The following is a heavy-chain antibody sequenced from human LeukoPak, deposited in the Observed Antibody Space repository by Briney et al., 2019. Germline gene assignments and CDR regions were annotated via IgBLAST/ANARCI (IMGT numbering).Heavy chain of an antibody. J-gene: IGHJ4*02. V-gene: IGHV3-7*01. Sequence: PGGSLTLSCTVSGFTFSSYWMTWVRQVPGKGLQWVANINQDGREKYYMDPMKGRLNISRDNTENSVFLQLTSLRPEDTGIYFCAKGRDYGDFWGQGTLVAVSS. CDR3: AKGRDYGDF. CDR2: INQDGREK. CDR1: GFTFSSYW.